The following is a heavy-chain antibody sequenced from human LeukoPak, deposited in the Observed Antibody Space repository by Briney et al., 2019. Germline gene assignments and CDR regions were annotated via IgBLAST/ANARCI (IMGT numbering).Heavy chain of an antibody. Sequence: ETLSLTCAVYGGSFSDYYWNWIRQPPGKGLEWIGEINHSGSSNYNPSLKSRVTISVDTSKNQFSLKLSSVTAADTAVYYCARSPLSGGSYLLLYYYYMDVWGKGTTVTVSS. CDR2: INHSGSS. V-gene: IGHV4-34*01. CDR1: GGSFSDYY. CDR3: ARSPLSGGSYLLLYYYYMDV. D-gene: IGHD1-26*01. J-gene: IGHJ6*03.